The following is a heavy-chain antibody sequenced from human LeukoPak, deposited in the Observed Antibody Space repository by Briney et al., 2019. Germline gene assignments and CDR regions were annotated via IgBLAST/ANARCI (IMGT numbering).Heavy chain of an antibody. J-gene: IGHJ4*02. CDR3: ASPGIAAAGTFD. CDR2: IIPIFGTA. Sequence: ASVKVSCKASGGTFSSYAISWVRQAPGQGLEWMGGIIPIFGTANYAQKFQGRVTITADESTSTAYMELSSLRSEDTAAYYCASPGIAAAGTFDWGQGTLVTVSS. D-gene: IGHD6-13*01. CDR1: GGTFSSYA. V-gene: IGHV1-69*13.